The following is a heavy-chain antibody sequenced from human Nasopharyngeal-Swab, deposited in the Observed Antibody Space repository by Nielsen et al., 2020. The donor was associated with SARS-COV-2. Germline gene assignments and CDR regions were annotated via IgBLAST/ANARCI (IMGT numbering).Heavy chain of an antibody. Sequence: VRQAPGKGLEWVSSISSSSSYIYYADSVKGRFTISRDNAKNSLYLQMNSLRAEDTAVYYCARDLWSSSSWYALELTRGIDPWGQGTLVTVSS. J-gene: IGHJ5*02. CDR3: ARDLWSSSSWYALELTRGIDP. CDR2: ISSSSSYI. V-gene: IGHV3-21*01. D-gene: IGHD6-13*01.